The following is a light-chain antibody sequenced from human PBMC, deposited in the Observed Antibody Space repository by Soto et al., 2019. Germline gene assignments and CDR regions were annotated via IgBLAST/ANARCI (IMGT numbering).Light chain of an antibody. J-gene: IGKJ2*01. CDR2: AAS. Sequence: DIPMTQSPSSLSASVGERVTITCRASQSISSYLNWYQQKPGKAPKLLIYAASSLQSGVPSRFSGSGSGTDFTLTISSLQPEDFATYYCQQSYSTLSYTFGQGTKLEIK. CDR3: QQSYSTLSYT. CDR1: QSISSY. V-gene: IGKV1-39*01.